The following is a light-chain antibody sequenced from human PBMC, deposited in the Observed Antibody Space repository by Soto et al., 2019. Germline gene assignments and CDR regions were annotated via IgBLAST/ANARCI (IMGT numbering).Light chain of an antibody. CDR3: QQYNNSPWT. CDR1: QNIDRW. CDR2: HAS. J-gene: IGKJ1*01. Sequence: DIERTQARSTLPASVEDTVKINCRASQNIDRWVAWYQQKSGRAPKILIYHASSLESGVPSRFSGSGSGTEFTLTISSLQSEDFAVYHCQQYNNSPWTFGQGTKVDI. V-gene: IGKV1-5*01.